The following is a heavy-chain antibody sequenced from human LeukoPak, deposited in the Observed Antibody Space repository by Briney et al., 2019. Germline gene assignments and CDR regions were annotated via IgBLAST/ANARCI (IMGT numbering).Heavy chain of an antibody. J-gene: IGHJ4*02. Sequence: GGSLRLSCAASGFTFSSYGIHWVRQAPGKGLEWVAVISYDGSNKYYADSVKGRFTISRDNSKNTLYLQMNSLRAEDTAVYYCAKDGRFGELSLDYWGQGTLVTVSS. V-gene: IGHV3-30*18. D-gene: IGHD3-10*01. CDR1: GFTFSSYG. CDR3: AKDGRFGELSLDY. CDR2: ISYDGSNK.